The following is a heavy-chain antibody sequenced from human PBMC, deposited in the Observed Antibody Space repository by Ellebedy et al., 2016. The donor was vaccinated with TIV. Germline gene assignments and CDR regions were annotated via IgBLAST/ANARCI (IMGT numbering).Heavy chain of an antibody. V-gene: IGHV3-7*03. J-gene: IGHJ6*04. CDR2: INQDGSEK. CDR3: ARARGWYGSDGMDV. CDR1: GFTFSIYW. D-gene: IGHD6-19*01. Sequence: PGGSLRLSCAASGFTFSIYWMTWVRQAPGKGLEWVANINQDGSEKYYVDSVKGRFTISRDNAKNSLYLEMNSLTVEDTAVYYCARARGWYGSDGMDVWGEGTTVTVSS.